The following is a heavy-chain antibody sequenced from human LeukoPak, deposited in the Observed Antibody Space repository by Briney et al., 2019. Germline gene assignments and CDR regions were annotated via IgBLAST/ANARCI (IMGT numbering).Heavy chain of an antibody. CDR3: ARHGVVTETTYYHYYGVDV. J-gene: IGHJ6*02. Sequence: SETLSLTCTVSGASISSYYWSWIRQPAGKGLEWIGRIYTSGTTNYNPSLRSRVTVSIDTSKNQFSLRLSFVTAADTAVYFCARHGVVTETTYYHYYGVDVWGQGTTVTVSS. CDR1: GASISSYY. V-gene: IGHV4-4*07. CDR2: IYTSGTT. D-gene: IGHD1-7*01.